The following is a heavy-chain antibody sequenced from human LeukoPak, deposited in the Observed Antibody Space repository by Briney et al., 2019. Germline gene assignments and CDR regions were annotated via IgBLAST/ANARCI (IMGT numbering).Heavy chain of an antibody. Sequence: SETLSLTCTVSGYSISSGYYWGWIRQPPGKGLEWIGSIYHSGSTYYNPSLKSRVTISVNTSKNQFSLKLSSVTAADTAVYYCAREGGSNDYGNWFDPWGQGTLVTVSS. D-gene: IGHD4-17*01. CDR2: IYHSGST. J-gene: IGHJ5*02. V-gene: IGHV4-38-2*02. CDR1: GYSISSGYY. CDR3: AREGGSNDYGNWFDP.